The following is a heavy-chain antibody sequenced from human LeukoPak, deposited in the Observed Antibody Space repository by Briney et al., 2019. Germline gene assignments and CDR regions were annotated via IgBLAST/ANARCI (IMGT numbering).Heavy chain of an antibody. CDR2: MNPNSGNT. D-gene: IGHD6-13*01. V-gene: IGHV1-8*03. J-gene: IGHJ5*02. Sequence: ASVKVSCKASGYTFTSYDINWVRQATGQGREWVGGMNPNSGNTGYAQKFQGRVPITANKSTSTAYMQLSRPRSEHTAVYYCARRRPPTRIPAAGVNWSDPWGQGTLVTVSS. CDR1: GYTFTSYD. CDR3: ARRRPPTRIPAAGVNWSDP.